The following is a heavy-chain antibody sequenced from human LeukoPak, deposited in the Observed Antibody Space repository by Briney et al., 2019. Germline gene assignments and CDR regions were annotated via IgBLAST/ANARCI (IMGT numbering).Heavy chain of an antibody. CDR2: ISAYNGNT. D-gene: IGHD3-22*01. Sequence: ASVEVSCKASGYTFTSYGISWVRQAPGQGLEWMGWISAYNGNTNYAQKLQGRGTMTTDTSTSTAYMELRSLRSDDTAVYYCAINYDSSGYFFNWGQGTLVTVSS. CDR1: GYTFTSYG. J-gene: IGHJ4*02. CDR3: AINYDSSGYFFN. V-gene: IGHV1-18*01.